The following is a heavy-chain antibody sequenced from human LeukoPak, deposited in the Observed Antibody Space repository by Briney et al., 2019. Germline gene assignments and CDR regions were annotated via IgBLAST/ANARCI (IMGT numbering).Heavy chain of an antibody. CDR1: GGSISSGDYY. CDR3: ARDAPTAGYSSSWCYYGMDV. J-gene: IGHJ6*02. Sequence: SETLSLTCTVSGGSISSGDYYWSWIRQPPGKGLEWIGYIYYSGSTYYNPSLKSRVTISVDTSKNQFSLKLSSVTAADTAVYYCARDAPTAGYSSSWCYYGMDVWGQGTTVTVSS. D-gene: IGHD6-13*01. V-gene: IGHV4-30-4*01. CDR2: IYYSGST.